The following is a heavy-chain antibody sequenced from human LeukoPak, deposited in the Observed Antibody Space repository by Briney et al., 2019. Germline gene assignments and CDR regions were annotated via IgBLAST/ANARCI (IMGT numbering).Heavy chain of an antibody. J-gene: IGHJ4*02. Sequence: SETLSLTCTVSGASVGTTSYYWGWIRQPPGRGLEWIGSFYYTTPTYYNPSLKSRVSISVDRSKNQFSLKLTSVTAADTAVYYCARVADYGGNPPFYFDYWGQGTLVTVSS. CDR3: ARVADYGGNPPFYFDY. V-gene: IGHV4-39*07. D-gene: IGHD4-23*01. CDR2: FYYTTPT. CDR1: GASVGTTSYY.